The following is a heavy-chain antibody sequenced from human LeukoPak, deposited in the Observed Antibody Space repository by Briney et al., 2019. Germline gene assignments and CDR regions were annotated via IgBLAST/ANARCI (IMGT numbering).Heavy chain of an antibody. D-gene: IGHD2-2*03. J-gene: IGHJ3*02. Sequence: GGSLRLSCAASGFNFHSHEMNWVRQAPGKGVECVSYISSSGTTYYSDSVKGRFTISRDNAKNSLYLQMNSLRAEDTAVYYCARGGYCSTTICYAMNAFDIWGQGTMVTVSS. CDR2: ISSSGTT. V-gene: IGHV3-48*03. CDR3: ARGGYCSTTICYAMNAFDI. CDR1: GFNFHSHE.